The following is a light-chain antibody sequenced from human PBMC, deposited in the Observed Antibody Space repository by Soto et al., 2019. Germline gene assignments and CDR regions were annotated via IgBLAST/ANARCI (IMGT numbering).Light chain of an antibody. CDR1: SSDVGGYNY. Sequence: QYVLAEPACVCWSPGQSITISCNGTSSDVGGYNYVSWYQQHPGKAPKLMIYEVSNRPSGVSNRFSGSKSGNTASLTISGLQAEDEADYYCSSYTSSSTVFGTGTKVTVL. CDR3: SSYTSSSTV. V-gene: IGLV2-14*01. J-gene: IGLJ1*01. CDR2: EVS.